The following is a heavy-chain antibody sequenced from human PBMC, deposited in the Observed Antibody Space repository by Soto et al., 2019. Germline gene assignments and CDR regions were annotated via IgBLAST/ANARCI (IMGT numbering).Heavy chain of an antibody. CDR3: AKSLYSSSWYGRGTLHYYYYGMDV. J-gene: IGHJ6*02. Sequence: GGSLRLSCAASGFTFSSYSMNWVRQAPGKGLEWVSYISSSSSTIYYADSVKGRFTISRDNSKNTLYLQMNSLRAEDTAVYYCAKSLYSSSWYGRGTLHYYYYGMDVWGQGTTVTVS. CDR1: GFTFSSYS. V-gene: IGHV3-48*01. D-gene: IGHD6-13*01. CDR2: ISSSSSTI.